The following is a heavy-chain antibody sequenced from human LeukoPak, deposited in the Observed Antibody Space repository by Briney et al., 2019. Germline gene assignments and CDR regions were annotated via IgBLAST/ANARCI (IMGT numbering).Heavy chain of an antibody. J-gene: IGHJ4*02. Sequence: GGSLRLSCAASGNYWMHWVRQVPGKGLVWVSHINSDGSWTSYADSVKGRFTISRDNSKNTLYLQMNNLRAEDTAVYYCGSEPDYVDGEDWGQGTLVTVSS. CDR2: INSDGSWT. V-gene: IGHV3-74*01. D-gene: IGHD4/OR15-4a*01. CDR3: GSEPDYVDGED. CDR1: GNYW.